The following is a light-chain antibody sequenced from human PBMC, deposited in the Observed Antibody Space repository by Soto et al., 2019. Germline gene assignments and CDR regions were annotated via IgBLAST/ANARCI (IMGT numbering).Light chain of an antibody. CDR2: DIT. Sequence: QSVLTQPASVSGSPGQSITISCTGTSSDVGGYNSVSWYQQHPGKAPKLMIYDITNRPSGVSDRFSGSQSGNTASLTISGLQAEDEADYYCSSYTKSNTLVFGPGTKVSV. J-gene: IGLJ1*01. CDR1: SSDVGGYNS. V-gene: IGLV2-14*01. CDR3: SSYTKSNTLV.